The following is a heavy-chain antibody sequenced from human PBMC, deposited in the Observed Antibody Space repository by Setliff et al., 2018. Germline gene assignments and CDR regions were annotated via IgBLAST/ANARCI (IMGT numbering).Heavy chain of an antibody. D-gene: IGHD6-13*01. J-gene: IGHJ5*02. CDR3: ARDPASPAAASGWFDP. Sequence: SETLSLTCSVSGDSITSYYWSWIRQPPGKGLEYSGYIYYSGTTNSNPSLKSRVTISVDTSKNQFSLKLSSVTAADTAVYYCARDPASPAAASGWFDPWGQGTLVTVSS. CDR1: GDSITSYY. CDR2: IYYSGTT. V-gene: IGHV4-59*12.